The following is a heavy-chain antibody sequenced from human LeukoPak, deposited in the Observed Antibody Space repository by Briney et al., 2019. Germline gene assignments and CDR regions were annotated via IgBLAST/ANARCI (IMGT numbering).Heavy chain of an antibody. CDR2: INWNGGST. CDR3: ARSDVGTVTTTFDY. J-gene: IGHJ4*02. CDR1: GFTFDDYG. Sequence: PGGSLRLPCAASGFTFDDYGMSWVRQAPGKGLEWVSGINWNGGSTGYADSVKGRFTISRDNAKNSLYLQMNSLRAEDTALYYCARSDVGTVTTTFDYWGQGTLVTVSS. D-gene: IGHD4-17*01. V-gene: IGHV3-20*04.